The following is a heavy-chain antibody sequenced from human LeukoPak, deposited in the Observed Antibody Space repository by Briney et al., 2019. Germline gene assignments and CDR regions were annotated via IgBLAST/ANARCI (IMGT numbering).Heavy chain of an antibody. Sequence: GGSLRLSCAASRFTFSNFDMHWVRQAPGKGLEWVTFTRFDGSNEYYADSVRGRFTISRDNSKNTLYLQMSSLRPEDTAVYYCARQIGVSIDYWGQGTLVTVSS. CDR1: RFTFSNFD. CDR2: TRFDGSNE. V-gene: IGHV3-30*02. D-gene: IGHD5/OR15-5a*01. CDR3: ARQIGVSIDY. J-gene: IGHJ4*02.